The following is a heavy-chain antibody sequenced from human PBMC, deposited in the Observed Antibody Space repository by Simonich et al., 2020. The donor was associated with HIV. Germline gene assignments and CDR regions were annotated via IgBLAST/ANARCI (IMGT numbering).Heavy chain of an antibody. CDR2: INNMRTT. CDR3: AGGLVGGTGEIGY. D-gene: IGHD6-19*01. V-gene: IGHV4-34*01. CDR1: GGFFSGYY. J-gene: IGHJ4*02. Sequence: QVQLQQWGAGLLKPSETLSLTCAVYGGFFSGYYCSWIRQTPGKGLKWSGVINNMRTTNYTPSLRSRVTISVDTSKNQFSQKLSSVTAADTAVYYCAGGLVGGTGEIGYWGQGTLVTVSS.